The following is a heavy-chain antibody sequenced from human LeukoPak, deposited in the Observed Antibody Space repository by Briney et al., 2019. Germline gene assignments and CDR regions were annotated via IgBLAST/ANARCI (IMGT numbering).Heavy chain of an antibody. CDR1: GGSISSGSYY. J-gene: IGHJ5*02. CDR3: ARVVSAAGGWLDP. D-gene: IGHD6-13*01. CDR2: IYTSGST. V-gene: IGHV4-61*02. Sequence: PSETLSLTCTVSGGSISSGSYYWSWIRQPAGKGLEWIGRIYTSGSTKYNPSLKSRVTISMDTSKNHFSLRLTSVTAADTAVYYCARVVSAAGGWLDPWGQGTLVTVSS.